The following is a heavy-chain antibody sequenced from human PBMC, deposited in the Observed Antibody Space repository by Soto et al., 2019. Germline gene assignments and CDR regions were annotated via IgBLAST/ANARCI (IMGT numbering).Heavy chain of an antibody. V-gene: IGHV1-45*02. CDR3: FIAVAGYYYYGMDV. Sequence: QMQLVQSGAEVKKTGSSVKVSCKASGYTFTYRYLHWVRQAPGQALEWMGWITPFNGNTNYAQKFQDRVTITRDRSMSTAYMELSSLRSEDTAMYYCFIAVAGYYYYGMDVWGQGTTVTVSS. CDR2: ITPFNGNT. D-gene: IGHD6-19*01. CDR1: GYTFTYRY. J-gene: IGHJ6*02.